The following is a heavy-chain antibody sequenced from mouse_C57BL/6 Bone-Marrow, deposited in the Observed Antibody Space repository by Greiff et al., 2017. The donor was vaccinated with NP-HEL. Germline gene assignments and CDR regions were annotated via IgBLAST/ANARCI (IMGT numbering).Heavy chain of an antibody. D-gene: IGHD2-3*01. J-gene: IGHJ1*03. CDR3: AGWLLEYFDV. CDR2: ISDGGSYT. Sequence: EVHLVESGGGLVKPGGSLKLSCAASGFTFSSYAMSWVRQTPEKRLEWVATISDGGSYTYYPDNVKGRFTISRDNAKNNLYLQMSHLKSEDPAMYYCAGWLLEYFDVWGTGTTVTVSS. CDR1: GFTFSSYA. V-gene: IGHV5-4*01.